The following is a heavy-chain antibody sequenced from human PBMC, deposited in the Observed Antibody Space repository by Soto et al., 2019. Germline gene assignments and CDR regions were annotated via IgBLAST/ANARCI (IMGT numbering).Heavy chain of an antibody. V-gene: IGHV1-3*01. CDR2: INAGNGNT. J-gene: IGHJ4*02. D-gene: IGHD3-22*01. CDR3: ARAPGSITMIVVVITGPFDY. Sequence: ASVKVSCKASGYTFTSYAMHCVRQAPGQRLEWMGWINAGNGNTKYSQKFQGRVTITRDTSASTAYMELSSLRAEDTAVYYCARAPGSITMIVVVITGPFDYWGQGTLVTVSS. CDR1: GYTFTSYA.